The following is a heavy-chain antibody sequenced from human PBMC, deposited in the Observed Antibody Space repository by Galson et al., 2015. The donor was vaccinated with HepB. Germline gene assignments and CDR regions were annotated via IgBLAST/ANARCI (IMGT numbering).Heavy chain of an antibody. CDR2: IKQDGSEK. Sequence: SLRLSCAASGFTFSSYWMSWVRQAPGKGLEWVANIKQDGSEKYYVDSVKGRFTISRDNAKNSLYLQMNSLRVEETAVYYCARDLRGSGWYVDYWGQGTLVTVSS. D-gene: IGHD6-19*01. CDR1: GFTFSSYW. V-gene: IGHV3-7*01. J-gene: IGHJ4*02. CDR3: ARDLRGSGWYVDY.